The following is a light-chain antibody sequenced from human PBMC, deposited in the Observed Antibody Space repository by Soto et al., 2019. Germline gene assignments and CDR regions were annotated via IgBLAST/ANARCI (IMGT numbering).Light chain of an antibody. V-gene: IGLV2-8*01. J-gene: IGLJ1*01. CDR3: SSYAGSNHFV. CDR1: SSDVGAYNY. CDR2: EVT. Sequence: QSSLTHPHSTTVAPGRSGTISCTGTSSDVGAYNYGSWYQQHPGTAPKLVIFEVTKRPSGIPDRFSGSKSGNTASLTVSGLQAEDEADYYCSSYAGSNHFVFGTGTKVTV.